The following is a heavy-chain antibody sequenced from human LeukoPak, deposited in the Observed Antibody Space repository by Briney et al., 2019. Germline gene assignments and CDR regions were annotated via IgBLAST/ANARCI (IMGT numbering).Heavy chain of an antibody. D-gene: IGHD3-10*01. CDR1: GFTFRSYV. J-gene: IGHJ4*02. CDR3: AKDQADYGSGSYEDY. Sequence: GGSLRLSCTASGFTFRSYVFSWVRQAPGKGLEWVSAISDSGDGTYYADSVKGRFTISRDNSKNTLFLQMNSLRAEDTALYYCAKDQADYGSGSYEDYWGQGTLVIVSS. V-gene: IGHV3-23*01. CDR2: ISDSGDGT.